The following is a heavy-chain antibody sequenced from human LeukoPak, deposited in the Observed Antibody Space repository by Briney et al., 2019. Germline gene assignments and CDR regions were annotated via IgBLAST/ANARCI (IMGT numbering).Heavy chain of an antibody. Sequence: PGGSLRLSCAASGFTFSSYAMTWVRQATGKGLEWVSSISSSSSYIYYADSVKGRFTISRDNAKNSLYLQMNSLRAEDTAVYYCARDASRYRVGAISFDYWGQGTLVTVSS. CDR3: ARDASRYRVGAISFDY. CDR2: ISSSSSYI. CDR1: GFTFSSYA. V-gene: IGHV3-21*01. J-gene: IGHJ4*02. D-gene: IGHD1-26*01.